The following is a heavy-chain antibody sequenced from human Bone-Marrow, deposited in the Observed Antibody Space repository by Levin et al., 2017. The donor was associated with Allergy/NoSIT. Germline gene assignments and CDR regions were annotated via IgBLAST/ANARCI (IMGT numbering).Heavy chain of an antibody. Sequence: KPSETLSLTCVVSNDYIHPESWWSWIRQPPGKGLEWIGEVSGSGINNRNPSLKSRVLMTMDTSTSQFSLNLTSVTAADTAVYYCTKTGWWCVDYWGQGVLVTVSS. V-gene: IGHV4/OR15-8*02. CDR3: TKTGWWCVDY. D-gene: IGHD2-21*01. J-gene: IGHJ4*02. CDR1: NDYIHPESW. CDR2: VSGSGIN.